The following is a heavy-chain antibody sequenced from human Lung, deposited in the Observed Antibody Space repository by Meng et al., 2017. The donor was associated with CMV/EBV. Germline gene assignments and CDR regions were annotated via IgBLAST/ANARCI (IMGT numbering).Heavy chain of an antibody. J-gene: IGHJ4*02. V-gene: IGHV3-23*01. CDR2: IVGAGGKT. CDR1: GFKFDSYA. CDR3: AKDRRFGHDILTVLDY. D-gene: IGHD3-9*01. Sequence: WGSLRLXCAASGFKFDSYAMSCVRQAPGKGLEWVAAIVGAGGKTHYADSVRGRFTISRDNFKNTLYLEMDSLRGEDTAVYYCAKDRRFGHDILTVLDYWGQGTLVTVSS.